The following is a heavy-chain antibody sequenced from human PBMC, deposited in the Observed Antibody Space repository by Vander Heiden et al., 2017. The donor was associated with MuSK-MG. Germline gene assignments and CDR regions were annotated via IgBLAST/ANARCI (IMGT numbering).Heavy chain of an antibody. CDR3: ARVGGYCSSTSCHQIYYYYYMDV. Sequence: QVQLVQSGAEVKKPGSSVKVSCKASGGTFSSYAISWVRQAPGQGLEWMGGIIPIFGTANYAQKFQGRVTITADESTSTAYMELSSLRSEDTAVYYCARVGGYCSSTSCHQIYYYYYMDVWGKGTTVTVSS. CDR1: GGTFSSYA. CDR2: IIPIFGTA. D-gene: IGHD2-2*01. J-gene: IGHJ6*03. V-gene: IGHV1-69*12.